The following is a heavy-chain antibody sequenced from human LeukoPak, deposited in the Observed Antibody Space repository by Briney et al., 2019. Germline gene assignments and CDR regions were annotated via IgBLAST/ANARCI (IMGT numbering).Heavy chain of an antibody. D-gene: IGHD5-24*01. CDR1: GLTLGSYG. CDR3: AKEREMATRYYFDY. Sequence: GTSLRLSCAASGLTLGSYGMHWLRQAPGKGLEWVASISYDGSNEYYGDSVKGRFSVSRDNSKNTLYLHMNSLRAEDTAVYYCAKEREMATRYYFDYWGQGTLVTVSS. V-gene: IGHV3-30*18. CDR2: ISYDGSNE. J-gene: IGHJ4*02.